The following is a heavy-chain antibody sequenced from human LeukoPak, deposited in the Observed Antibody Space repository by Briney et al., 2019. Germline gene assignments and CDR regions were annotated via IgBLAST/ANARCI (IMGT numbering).Heavy chain of an antibody. J-gene: IGHJ4*02. V-gene: IGHV3-53*01. CDR2: LYSDGNT. Sequence: GGSLRLSCAASGFTVITNDMTWVRQAPGKGLEWVSVLYSDGNTKYADSVQGRFTISRDNCKNTLDLEMKGLNPCDTPVYYVAXXVEPXAAXXXXXXGXGTLVTVSX. CDR3: AXXVEPXAAXXXXX. D-gene: IGHD1-14*01. CDR1: GFTVITND.